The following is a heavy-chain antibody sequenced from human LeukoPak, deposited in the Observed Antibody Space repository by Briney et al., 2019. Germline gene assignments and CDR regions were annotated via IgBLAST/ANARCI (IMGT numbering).Heavy chain of an antibody. D-gene: IGHD3-16*01. V-gene: IGHV4-39*07. CDR1: GGSFSSSCKH. J-gene: IGHJ5*02. CDR3: ARAFGIGSRLGFVP. CDR2: IYYRGST. Sequence: SETPSLTCTVSGGSFSSSCKHWGRLPQPPGKVLVWIRSIYYRGSTYYNPSLNRRATISDDTSNNQSSLKLSSVTAADRAVYYCARAFGIGSRLGFVPWGEGTLVTVSS.